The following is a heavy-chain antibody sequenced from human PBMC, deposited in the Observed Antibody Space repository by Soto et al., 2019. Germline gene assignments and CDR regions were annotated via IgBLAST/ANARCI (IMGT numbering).Heavy chain of an antibody. CDR2: ISGSGGST. D-gene: IGHD3-10*01. CDR3: AKTDGSGWFEEYYFDY. Sequence: EVQLLESGGGLVQPGGSLRLSCAASGFTFSSYAMSWVRQAPGKGLEWVSAISGSGGSTYYADSVKGRFTISRDNSKNTLYLQMNSLRAEDTAVYYCAKTDGSGWFEEYYFDYWGHGTLVTVSS. J-gene: IGHJ4*01. CDR1: GFTFSSYA. V-gene: IGHV3-23*01.